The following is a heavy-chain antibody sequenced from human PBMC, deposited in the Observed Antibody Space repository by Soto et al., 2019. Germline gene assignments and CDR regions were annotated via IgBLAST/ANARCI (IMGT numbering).Heavy chain of an antibody. V-gene: IGHV4-59*01. CDR2: IYYSGST. CDR1: GGSISSYY. J-gene: IGHJ5*02. Sequence: SETLSLTCTVSGGSISSYYWSWIRQPPGKGLEWIGYIYYSGSTNYNPSLKSRVTISVDTSKNQFSLKLSSVTAADTAVYYCARVEGPSYDILTGYYSNWFDPWGQGTLVTVSS. CDR3: ARVEGPSYDILTGYYSNWFDP. D-gene: IGHD3-9*01.